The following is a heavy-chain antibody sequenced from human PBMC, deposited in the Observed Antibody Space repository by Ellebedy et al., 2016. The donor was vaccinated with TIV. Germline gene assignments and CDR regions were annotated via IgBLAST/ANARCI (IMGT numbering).Heavy chain of an antibody. CDR1: GFTFSSYD. Sequence: PGGSLRLSCAASGFTFSSYDMHWVRQATGKGLEWVSAIGTAGDTYYPGSVKGRFTIARENAKKSLYLQMNSLRADDTAVYYCARDYRNKGFDVWGQGTMVTVSS. V-gene: IGHV3-13*01. D-gene: IGHD1/OR15-1a*01. J-gene: IGHJ3*01. CDR3: ARDYRNKGFDV. CDR2: IGTAGDT.